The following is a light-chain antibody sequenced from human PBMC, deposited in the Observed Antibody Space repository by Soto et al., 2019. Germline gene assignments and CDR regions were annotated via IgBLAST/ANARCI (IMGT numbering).Light chain of an antibody. CDR1: QSVSSY. V-gene: IGKV3-11*01. CDR3: QQYNNWPWT. J-gene: IGKJ1*01. CDR2: DAS. Sequence: EIALPQSPATLSLSPGEGATLSCGASQSVSSYLAWYQQKPGQAPRLLIYDASKRATSFPARFSGSGSGTDFTLTISSLQSEDFAVYYCQQYNNWPWTFGQGTKVDIK.